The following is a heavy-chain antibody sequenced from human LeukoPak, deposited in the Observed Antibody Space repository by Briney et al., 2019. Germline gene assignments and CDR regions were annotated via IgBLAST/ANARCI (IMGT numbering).Heavy chain of an antibody. D-gene: IGHD2-2*01. Sequence: ASVKVSCKASGYTFTGYYMHWVRQAPGQGLEWMGRINPNSGGTNYAQKFQGRVTMTRDTSISTAYMELSSLRSEDTAVYYCARDGRNLVVVPAAAYYFDYWGQGTLVTVSS. J-gene: IGHJ4*02. CDR3: ARDGRNLVVVPAAAYYFDY. CDR1: GYTFTGYY. CDR2: INPNSGGT. V-gene: IGHV1-2*06.